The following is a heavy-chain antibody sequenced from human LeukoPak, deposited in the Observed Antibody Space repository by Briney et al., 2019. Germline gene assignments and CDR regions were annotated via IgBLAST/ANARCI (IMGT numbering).Heavy chain of an antibody. CDR3: VKDTSGTYSFGY. CDR2: ISYDGGST. Sequence: GGSLRLSCSASGFTFSNYAMHWVRQAPGKGLEYVSAISYDGGSTYYADSVKGRFTISKDNSKNTLYLQMSSLRAEDTAVYYCVKDTSGTYSFGYWGQGSLATVSS. V-gene: IGHV3-64D*09. D-gene: IGHD1-26*01. CDR1: GFTFSNYA. J-gene: IGHJ4*02.